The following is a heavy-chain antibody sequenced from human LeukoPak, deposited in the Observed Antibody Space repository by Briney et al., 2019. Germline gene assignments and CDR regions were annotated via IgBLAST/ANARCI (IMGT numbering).Heavy chain of an antibody. D-gene: IGHD1-1*01. CDR3: ARGPPRGNYYYMDV. J-gene: IGHJ6*03. Sequence: GGSLRLSCAASGFTFSRYGMHWVRQPTGQGLEWVSTIGTASDTYYPGSVEGRFTLSRDNAKNSLYLQMNSLTAGDTAVYYCARGPPRGNYYYMDVWGKGTTVTVSS. CDR1: GFTFSRYG. V-gene: IGHV3-13*01. CDR2: IGTASDT.